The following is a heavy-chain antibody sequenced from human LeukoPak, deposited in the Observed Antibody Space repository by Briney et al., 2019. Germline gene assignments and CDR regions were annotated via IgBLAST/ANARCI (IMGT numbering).Heavy chain of an antibody. V-gene: IGHV1-2*02. J-gene: IGHJ4*02. Sequence: ASVRVSCKTSGYTFTVYYMHWVRQAPGQGPERIVWINPNSADTNYAQKFQGRVTLTRDTSISTAYVELISLTSADAAVYYCARAPRGWPSDYWGQGTLVTVSS. CDR3: ARAPRGWPSDY. CDR1: GYTFTVYY. D-gene: IGHD2-15*01. CDR2: INPNSADT.